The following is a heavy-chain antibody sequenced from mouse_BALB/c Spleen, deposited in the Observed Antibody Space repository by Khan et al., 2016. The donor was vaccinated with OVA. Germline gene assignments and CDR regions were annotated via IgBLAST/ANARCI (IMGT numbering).Heavy chain of an antibody. CDR2: IRPKSDDYIT. CDR1: GLTFRNNW. CDR3: WIRL. D-gene: IGHD1-2*01. J-gene: IGHJ2*01. V-gene: IGHV6-3*01. Sequence: EVQLVESGGGLVQPGGTVKLSCAASGLTFRNNWMNWVRQSPEKGLEWVAEIRPKSDDYITHHAVYVKGRFTISRDDSKTCVYLQMNNLRAEDTGIYYCWIRLWGQGTTLTVSS.